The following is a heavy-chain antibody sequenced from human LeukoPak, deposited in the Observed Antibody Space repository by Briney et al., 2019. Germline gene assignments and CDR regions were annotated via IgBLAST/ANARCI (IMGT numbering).Heavy chain of an antibody. Sequence: PSETLSLTCTVSGGSISSGDYYWSWIRQPPGKGLEWIGYIYYSGSTYYNPSLKSRVTISVDTSKNQFSLKLSSVTAADTAVYYCARDGSGSYRGDWFDPWGQGTLVTVSS. V-gene: IGHV4-30-4*01. CDR3: ARDGSGSYRGDWFDP. D-gene: IGHD3-10*01. CDR1: GGSISSGDYY. J-gene: IGHJ5*02. CDR2: IYYSGST.